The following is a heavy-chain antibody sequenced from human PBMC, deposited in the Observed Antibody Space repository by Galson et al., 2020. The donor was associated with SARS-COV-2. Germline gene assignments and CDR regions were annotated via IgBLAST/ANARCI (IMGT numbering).Heavy chain of an antibody. CDR2: IYYTGST. Sequence: SETLSLTCTVSRGSISSSSYYWGWIRQPPGKGLEWIGSIYYTGSTYYNPSLKSRLSISVDTSKKQFSLNLSSVTAADTAVYYCARVWRSGSQYFDYWGQGTLVTVSS. J-gene: IGHJ4*02. CDR3: ARVWRSGSQYFDY. V-gene: IGHV4-39*07. D-gene: IGHD3-3*01. CDR1: RGSISSSSYY.